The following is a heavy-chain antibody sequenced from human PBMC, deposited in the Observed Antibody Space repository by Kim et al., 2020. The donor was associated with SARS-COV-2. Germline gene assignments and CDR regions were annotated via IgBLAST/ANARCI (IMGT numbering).Heavy chain of an antibody. D-gene: IGHD1-1*01. CDR2: ISGDGNEN. CDR1: GFTFSNFW. Sequence: GGSLRLSCAASGFTFSNFWIHWVRQGPGTGLVYVSGISGDGNENWYADSVKGRFTISRDYAKNTVFLQMNSLRAEDTAMYFCARDRRSTSADYYFDYWGQGILVTVSS. J-gene: IGHJ4*02. V-gene: IGHV3-74*01. CDR3: ARDRRSTSADYYFDY.